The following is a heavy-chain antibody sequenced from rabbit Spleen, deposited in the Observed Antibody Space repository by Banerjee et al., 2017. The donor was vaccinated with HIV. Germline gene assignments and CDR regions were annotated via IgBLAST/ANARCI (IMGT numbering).Heavy chain of an antibody. V-gene: IGHV1S40*01. D-gene: IGHD4-2*01. Sequence: QSLEESGGDLVKPGASLTLTCTASGVSFSANSYMCWVRQAPGKGLEWIACIDVSSSGGTYYASWAKGRFTVSKTSSTTVTLQMTSLTAADTATYFCARDPAGREDFNLWGPGTLVTV. CDR1: GVSFSANSY. CDR2: IDVSSSGGT. J-gene: IGHJ4*01. CDR3: ARDPAGREDFNL.